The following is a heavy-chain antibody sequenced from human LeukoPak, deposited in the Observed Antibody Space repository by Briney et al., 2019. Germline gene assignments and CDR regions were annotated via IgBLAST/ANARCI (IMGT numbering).Heavy chain of an antibody. J-gene: IGHJ4*02. CDR1: GGSFSGYY. D-gene: IGHD3-10*01. CDR2: INHSGST. Sequence: SETLSLTCAVYGGSFSGYYWSWIRQPPGKGLEWIGEINHSGSTNYNPSLKSRVTISVDTSKNQFSLKLSSVTAADTAVYYCARDLNTWGVTASDYWGQGTLVTVSS. V-gene: IGHV4-34*01. CDR3: ARDLNTWGVTASDY.